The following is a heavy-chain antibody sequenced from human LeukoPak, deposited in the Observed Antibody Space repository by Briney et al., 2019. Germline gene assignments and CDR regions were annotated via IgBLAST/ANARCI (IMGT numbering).Heavy chain of an antibody. CDR1: GGSISSYY. J-gene: IGHJ4*02. V-gene: IGHV4-59*01. CDR2: LYYSGST. Sequence: SKTLSLTCTVSGGSISSYYWSWIRQPPGKGLEWIGYLYYSGSTNYNPSLKSRVTISVDTSKNQFSLKLSSVTAADTAVYYCARETYSYGLYYFDYWGQGTLVTVSS. D-gene: IGHD5-18*01. CDR3: ARETYSYGLYYFDY.